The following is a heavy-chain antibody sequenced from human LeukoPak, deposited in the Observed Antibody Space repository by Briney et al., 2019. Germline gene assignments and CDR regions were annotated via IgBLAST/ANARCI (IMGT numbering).Heavy chain of an antibody. CDR3: ARGHHYYMDV. J-gene: IGHJ6*03. CDR2: TYSRSKWYN. V-gene: IGHV6-1*01. CDR1: GDSLSSNSAA. Sequence: SQTLSLTRAISGDSLSSNSAAWNWLRQSPSRGLEWLGRTYSRSKWYNDYAVSVKSRITLNPDTSKNQFSLKLNSVTPEDAAVYYCARGHHYYMDVWGKGTTVTVSS.